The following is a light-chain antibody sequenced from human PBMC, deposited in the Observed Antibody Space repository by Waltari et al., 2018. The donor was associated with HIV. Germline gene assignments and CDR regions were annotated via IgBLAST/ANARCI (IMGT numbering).Light chain of an antibody. CDR2: RNY. CDR3: AVWDVSLNGRV. J-gene: IGLJ3*02. V-gene: IGLV1-47*01. Sequence: QSVLSQPPSASGTPGQRVTFSFSGSSSNIGSNHLYWYQQFPGTAPKLLIYRNYQRPSGVPDRFSGSKSGTSASLAISGLRSEDEADYYCAVWDVSLNGRVFGGGTKLTVL. CDR1: SSNIGSNH.